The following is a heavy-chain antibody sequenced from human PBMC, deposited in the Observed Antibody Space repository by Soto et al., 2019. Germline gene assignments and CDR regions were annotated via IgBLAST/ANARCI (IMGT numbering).Heavy chain of an antibody. V-gene: IGHV3-23*01. CDR1: GFTFSSYA. Sequence: LRLSCAASGFTFSSYAMSWVRQAPGKGLEWVSAISGSGGSTYYADSVKGRFTISRDNSKNTLYLQMNSLRAEDTAVYYCAKVSEGSYDFDYWGQGTLVTVSS. J-gene: IGHJ4*02. D-gene: IGHD1-26*01. CDR3: AKVSEGSYDFDY. CDR2: ISGSGGST.